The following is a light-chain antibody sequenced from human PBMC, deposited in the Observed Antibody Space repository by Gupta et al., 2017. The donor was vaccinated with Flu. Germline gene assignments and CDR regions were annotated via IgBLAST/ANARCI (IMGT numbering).Light chain of an antibody. CDR3: CSYANSSTWV. V-gene: IGLV2-23*02. CDR2: EVT. J-gene: IGLJ3*02. CDR1: SSDVGSYNV. Sequence: QSALTHPASVSVSPGQSITISCTGTSSDVGSYNVVSWYQHHPGKAPKVMIYEVTKRPAGVSNRFSGSKSGNTASLTISGLQAEDEADYYCCSYANSSTWVFGGGTKLTVL.